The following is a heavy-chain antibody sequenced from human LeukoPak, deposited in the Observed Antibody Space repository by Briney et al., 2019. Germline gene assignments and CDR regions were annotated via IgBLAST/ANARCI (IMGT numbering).Heavy chain of an antibody. CDR2: ISSSSSYI. J-gene: IGHJ4*02. D-gene: IGHD3-3*01. CDR1: GFTFSSYG. V-gene: IGHV3-21*04. CDR3: AKEGGRFLEGHRENYFDY. Sequence: PGGSLRLSCAASGFTFSSYGMNWVRQAPGKGLEWVSSISSSSSYIYYADSVKGRFTISRDNAKNSLYLQMNSLRAEDTAVYYCAKEGGRFLEGHRENYFDYWGQGTLVTVSS.